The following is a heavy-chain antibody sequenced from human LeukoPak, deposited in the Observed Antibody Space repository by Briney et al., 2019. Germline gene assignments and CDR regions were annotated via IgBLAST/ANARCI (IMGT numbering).Heavy chain of an antibody. V-gene: IGHV3-33*06. CDR3: AKDSMTYDSSGYPGA. J-gene: IGHJ5*02. CDR1: GFTFRSYG. Sequence: PGGSLRLSCAASGFTFRSYGMHGVRQAPGKGLEWVAVIWYDGSNKYYADSVKGRFTISRDNSKNTLYLQMNSLRAEDTAVYYCAKDSMTYDSSGYPGAWGQGTLVTVSS. D-gene: IGHD3-22*01. CDR2: IWYDGSNK.